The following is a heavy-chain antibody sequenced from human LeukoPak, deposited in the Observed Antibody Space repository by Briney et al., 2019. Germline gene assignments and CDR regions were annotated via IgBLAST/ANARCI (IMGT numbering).Heavy chain of an antibody. J-gene: IGHJ4*02. CDR3: SKLRDSDYDYSFDY. D-gene: IGHD5-12*01. Sequence: PGGSLRLSCAASGFTFSNAWMSWVRQAPGKGLEWVGRIKSKTDGGTTDYAAPVKGRFIISRDNSKNTLYLQVSSLRAEDTAVYHCSKLRDSDYDYSFDYWGQGTLVTVSS. CDR2: IKSKTDGGTT. V-gene: IGHV3-15*01. CDR1: GFTFSNAW.